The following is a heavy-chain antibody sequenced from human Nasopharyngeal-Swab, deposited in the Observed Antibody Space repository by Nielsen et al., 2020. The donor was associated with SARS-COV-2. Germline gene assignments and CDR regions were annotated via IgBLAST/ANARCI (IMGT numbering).Heavy chain of an antibody. CDR2: IDVDGRRT. D-gene: IGHD1-14*01. V-gene: IGHV3-74*01. J-gene: IGHJ4*02. CDR3: VRGGLGTGLEN. Sequence: GGSLRLSCAASGFTFSSHSMNWVRQAPGKGLEWVSQIDVDGRRTTYADSVKGRFTISRDNAKNTLYLQMNSLRAEDTAVYYCVRGGLGTGLENWGQGTLVTVSS. CDR1: GFTFSSHS.